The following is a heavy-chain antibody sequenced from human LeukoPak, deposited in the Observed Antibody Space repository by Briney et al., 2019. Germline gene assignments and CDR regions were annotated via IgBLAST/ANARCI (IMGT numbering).Heavy chain of an antibody. CDR2: INAGNGNT. CDR3: AREDGYASYNWFDP. J-gene: IGHJ5*02. CDR1: GYTFTSYA. Sequence: AASVTVSCKASGYTFTSYAMHWVRQAPGQRLEWMGWINAGNGNTKYSQKFQGRVIITRDTSASTAYMELSSLRSEDTAVYYCAREDGYASYNWFDPWGQGTLVTVSS. D-gene: IGHD2-8*01. V-gene: IGHV1-3*01.